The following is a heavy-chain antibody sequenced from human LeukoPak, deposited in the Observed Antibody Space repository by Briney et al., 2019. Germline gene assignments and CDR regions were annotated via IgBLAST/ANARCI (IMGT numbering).Heavy chain of an antibody. V-gene: IGHV3-13*01. CDR2: IHTAGDT. D-gene: IGHD2-21*01. CDR3: ARGDESYSGMDV. CDR1: GFAFRSFD. J-gene: IGHJ6*02. Sequence: GGSLRLSCAASGFAFRSFDMHWVRQVPGKGLEWVSTIHTAGDTYYQDSVKGRFTVSRDNADNSLHLQMNSLRAGDTAIYYCARGDESYSGMDVWGQGTTVIVSS.